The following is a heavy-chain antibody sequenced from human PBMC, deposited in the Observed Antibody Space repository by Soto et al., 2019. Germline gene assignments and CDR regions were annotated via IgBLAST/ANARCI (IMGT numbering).Heavy chain of an antibody. J-gene: IGHJ4*02. D-gene: IGHD1-26*01. CDR3: ARDPRPFEWELPQFDY. CDR2: ISYDGGNK. V-gene: IGHV3-30-3*01. CDR1: GFTFSSYA. Sequence: GGSLRLSCAASGFTFSSYAMHWVRQAPGKGLEWVAVISYDGGNKYYADSVKGRFTISRDNSKNTLYLQMNSLRAEDTAVYYCARDPRPFEWELPQFDYWGQGTLVTVSS.